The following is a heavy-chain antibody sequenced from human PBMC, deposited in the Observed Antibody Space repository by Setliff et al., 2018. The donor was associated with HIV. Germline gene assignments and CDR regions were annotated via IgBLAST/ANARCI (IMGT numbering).Heavy chain of an antibody. CDR3: AIDPGADGFPSGYAFDI. D-gene: IGHD5-18*01. Sequence: ASVKVSCKASGYTFTDYYIHWVRQAPGQGLEWMGIINPSGGSTDYAQKFQGRVTMTTDTSTNTAYMELRSLTSDDTAVYYCAIDPGADGFPSGYAFDIWGQGTMVTVSS. J-gene: IGHJ3*02. CDR1: GYTFTDYY. CDR2: INPSGGST. V-gene: IGHV1-46*01.